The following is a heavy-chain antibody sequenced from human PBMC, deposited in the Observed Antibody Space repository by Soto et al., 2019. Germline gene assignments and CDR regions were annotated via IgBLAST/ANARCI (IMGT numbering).Heavy chain of an antibody. CDR3: AKDFCTNGVCYMEN. D-gene: IGHD2-8*01. Sequence: EVQLLESGGGLVQPGGSLRLSCAASGFTFSSYAMSWVRQAPGKGLEWVSAISGSGGSTYYADAVKGRFTSSRDNSKNTLYVQMNSLRAEYTAVYYCAKDFCTNGVCYMENWGQGTLVTVSS. CDR2: ISGSGGST. J-gene: IGHJ4*02. V-gene: IGHV3-23*01. CDR1: GFTFSSYA.